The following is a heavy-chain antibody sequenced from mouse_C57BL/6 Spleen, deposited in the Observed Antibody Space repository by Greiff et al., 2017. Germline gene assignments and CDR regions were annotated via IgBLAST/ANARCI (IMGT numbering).Heavy chain of an antibody. V-gene: IGHV5-4*01. J-gene: IGHJ2*01. CDR3: AREALGGGSSYNY. D-gene: IGHD1-1*01. CDR1: GFTFSSYA. Sequence: EVQLVESGGGLVKPGGSLKLSCAASGFTFSSYAMSWVRQTPEKRLEWVATISDGGSYTYYPDNVKGRFTISRDNAKNNLYLQMSHLKSEDTAMYYCAREALGGGSSYNYWGQGTTLTVSS. CDR2: ISDGGSYT.